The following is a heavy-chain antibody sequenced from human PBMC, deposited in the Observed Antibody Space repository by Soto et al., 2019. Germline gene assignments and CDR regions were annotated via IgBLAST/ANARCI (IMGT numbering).Heavy chain of an antibody. CDR1: GFTFSSYA. J-gene: IGHJ4*02. D-gene: IGHD3-22*01. V-gene: IGHV3-23*01. CDR3: AKGISPYYYDTSGYYHLDFDY. CDR2: ISGGGGGTT. Sequence: EVQLLESGGGLVQPGGSLGLSCAAAGFTFSSYAMSWVRQAPGKGLEWVSAISGGGGGTTFYADSVKGRFTFSRDDSKNTLYLQTHSLRAEDTAVYYCAKGISPYYYDTSGYYHLDFDYWGQGTLVTVSS.